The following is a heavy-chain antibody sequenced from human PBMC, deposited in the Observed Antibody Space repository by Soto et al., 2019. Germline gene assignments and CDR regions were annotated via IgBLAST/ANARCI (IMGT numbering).Heavy chain of an antibody. CDR2: ISSSGSTI. V-gene: IGHV3-11*01. D-gene: IGHD3-10*01. CDR3: ARDREVLRWFGELGKPRYYYYGMDV. CDR1: GFTFSDYY. Sequence: GGSLRLSCAASGFTFSDYYMSWIRQAPGKGLEWVSYISSSGSTIYYADSVKGRFTISRDNAKNSLYLQKNSLRAEDTAVYYCARDREVLRWFGELGKPRYYYYGMDVCGQGTTVTVSS. J-gene: IGHJ6*02.